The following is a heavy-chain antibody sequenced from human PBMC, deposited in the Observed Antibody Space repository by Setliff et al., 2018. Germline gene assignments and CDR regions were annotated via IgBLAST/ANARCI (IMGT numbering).Heavy chain of an antibody. D-gene: IGHD3-22*01. CDR1: GYTFTSYG. CDR2: INTYNGDT. Sequence: ASVKVSCKASGYTFTSYGISWVRQAPGRGLGWMAYINTYNGDTYYAQKFQGRVTMTTDTSTSTASMELGSLRSADTAMYYCARDAHDYDSSENPIVDYWGQGTLVTVSS. CDR3: ARDAHDYDSSENPIVDY. V-gene: IGHV1-18*01. J-gene: IGHJ4*02.